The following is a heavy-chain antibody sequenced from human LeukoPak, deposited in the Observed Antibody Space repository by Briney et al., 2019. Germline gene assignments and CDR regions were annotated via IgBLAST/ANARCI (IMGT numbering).Heavy chain of an antibody. Sequence: SETLSLTCTVSGGSISSYYWTWIRQPPGKGLEWIGYIYYSGSTIYNPSLKSRVTISLDTSKNHFSLKLSSVTAADTAVYYCATANNGWYNYWGQGTLVTVSS. CDR1: GGSISSYY. D-gene: IGHD6-19*01. CDR2: IYYSGST. J-gene: IGHJ4*02. CDR3: ATANNGWYNY. V-gene: IGHV4-59*08.